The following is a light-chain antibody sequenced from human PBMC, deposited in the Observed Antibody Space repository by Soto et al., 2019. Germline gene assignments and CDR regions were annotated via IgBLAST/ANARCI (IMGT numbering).Light chain of an antibody. J-gene: IGKJ2*01. CDR3: QQYDTYPYT. CDR2: DGS. V-gene: IGKV1-5*01. Sequence: DLQMTQSPSTLPASVGDRVTITCRASQSVRSWLAWYQQKPGKAPSLLIYDGSSLQSGVPSRFSGSGSGTGFTLTISSLQPDDFASYYCQQYDTYPYTFGQGTKVEIK. CDR1: QSVRSW.